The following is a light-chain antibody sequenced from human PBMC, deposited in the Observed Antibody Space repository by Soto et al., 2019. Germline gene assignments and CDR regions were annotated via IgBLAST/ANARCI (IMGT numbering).Light chain of an antibody. J-gene: IGLJ1*01. Sequence: QSALTQPASGSGSPGQSITISFTGTSSDVGGYNYVSWYQQQPGKAPKFMIYDVSNRPSGVSNRFSGSKSGNTASLTISGLQAEDEADYYCCSYTTSNTRQIVFGTGTKVTVL. CDR2: DVS. CDR1: SSDVGGYNY. V-gene: IGLV2-14*01. CDR3: CSYTTSNTRQIV.